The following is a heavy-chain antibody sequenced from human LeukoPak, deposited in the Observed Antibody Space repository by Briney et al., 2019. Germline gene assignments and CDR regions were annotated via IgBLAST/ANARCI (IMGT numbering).Heavy chain of an antibody. CDR2: INPDNGGT. CDR3: AREARVRNWFDP. J-gene: IGHJ5*02. CDR1: GYSFTDYY. D-gene: IGHD1-1*01. Sequence: GASVEVSCKASGYSFTDYYVHWLRQAPGQGLEWMGWINPDNGGTNYAQKFQGRVTMSRDTSISTPYMDLNRLTSDDTAVFYCAREARVRNWFDPWGQGTQVTVSS. V-gene: IGHV1-2*02.